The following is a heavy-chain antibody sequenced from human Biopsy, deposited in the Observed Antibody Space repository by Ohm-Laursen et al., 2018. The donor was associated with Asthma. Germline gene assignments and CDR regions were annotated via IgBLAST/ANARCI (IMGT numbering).Heavy chain of an antibody. Sequence: GSLRLSCAASGFTFSSYAMSWVRQPPGKGLEWVSTISGSGGSTCYADSVKGRFTISRDNSKNTLHLQMNSLRAEDTAVYYCARESSVAGSSDFDYWGQGTLVTVSS. CDR2: ISGSGGST. CDR1: GFTFSSYA. D-gene: IGHD6-19*01. CDR3: ARESSVAGSSDFDY. J-gene: IGHJ4*02. V-gene: IGHV3-23*01.